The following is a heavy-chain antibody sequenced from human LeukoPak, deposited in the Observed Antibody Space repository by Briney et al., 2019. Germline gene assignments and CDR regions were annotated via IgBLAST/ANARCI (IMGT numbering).Heavy chain of an antibody. J-gene: IGHJ6*03. Sequence: ASVKVSCKASGGTFSSYAINWVRQATGQGLEWMGWMNPNSGNTGYAQKFQGRVTMTRNTSISTAYMELSSLRSEDTAVYYCARFQRGYYMDVWGKGTTVTIS. CDR3: ARFQRGYYMDV. CDR2: MNPNSGNT. D-gene: IGHD5-24*01. CDR1: GGTFSSYA. V-gene: IGHV1-8*02.